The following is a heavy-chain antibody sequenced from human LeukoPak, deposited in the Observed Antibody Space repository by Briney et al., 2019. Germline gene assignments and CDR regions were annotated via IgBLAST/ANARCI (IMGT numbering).Heavy chain of an antibody. CDR2: IIPVLRRT. Sequence: SVKVSCKASGGTSSSYTIVWVRQAPGQGLELMGRIIPVLRRTHYAQKFQDRVTLTADRITTPAYIELRSLRSEDTAMYYCGRSESDFSVDYWGQGTLVTVSS. V-gene: IGHV1-69*02. CDR3: GRSESDFSVDY. D-gene: IGHD3-3*01. CDR1: GGTSSSYT. J-gene: IGHJ4*02.